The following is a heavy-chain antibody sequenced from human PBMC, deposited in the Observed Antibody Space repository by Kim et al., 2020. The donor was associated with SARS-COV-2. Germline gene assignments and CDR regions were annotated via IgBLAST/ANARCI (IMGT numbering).Heavy chain of an antibody. D-gene: IGHD3-10*01. V-gene: IGHV3-30*03. CDR3: AGLWFGELQYYFDY. CDR2: ISYDGSNK. Sequence: GGSLRLSCAASGFTFSSYGMHWVRQAPGKGLEWVAVISYDGSNKYYADSVKGRFTISRDNSKNTLYLQMNSLRAEDTAVYYCAGLWFGELQYYFDYWGQGTLVTVSS. J-gene: IGHJ4*02. CDR1: GFTFSSYG.